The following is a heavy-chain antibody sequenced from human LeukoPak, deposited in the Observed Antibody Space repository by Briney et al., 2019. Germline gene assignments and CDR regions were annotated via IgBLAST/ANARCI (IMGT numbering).Heavy chain of an antibody. CDR2: INPNSGGT. D-gene: IGHD2-15*01. J-gene: IGHJ5*02. Sequence: ASVKVSCKAPGYTFTGYYMHWVRQAPGQGLEWMGWINPNSGGTNYAQKFQGRVTMTRDTSISTAYMELSRLRSDDTAVYYCASRYCSGGSCQTGFDPWGQGTLVTVSS. CDR3: ASRYCSGGSCQTGFDP. V-gene: IGHV1-2*02. CDR1: GYTFTGYY.